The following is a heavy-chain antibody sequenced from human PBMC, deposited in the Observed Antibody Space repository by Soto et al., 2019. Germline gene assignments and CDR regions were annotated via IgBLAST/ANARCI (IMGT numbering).Heavy chain of an antibody. CDR3: ARGYYDSSGQSNTFDI. CDR2: VYYSGST. V-gene: IGHV4-59*01. CDR1: GASISSSY. Sequence: QVQLQESGLGLVKPSETLSLTCTVSGASISSSYWSWIRQSPGKGLEWIGYVYYSGSTNYNPSLKSRVTISVDTSKNQFSLKLSSVTAADTAVYYCARGYYDSSGQSNTFDIWGQGTMVTVSS. J-gene: IGHJ3*02. D-gene: IGHD3-22*01.